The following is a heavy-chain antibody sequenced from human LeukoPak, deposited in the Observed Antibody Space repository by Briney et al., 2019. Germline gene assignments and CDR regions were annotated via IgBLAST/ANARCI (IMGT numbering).Heavy chain of an antibody. Sequence: PGGSLRLSCAASGFTFDDYGMSWVRQAPGKGLEWVSGINWNGGSTGYADSVKGRFTISRDNAKNSLYLQMNSLRAEDTALYYCARLISVGSGSYYYYYYYMDVWGKGTTVTVSS. CDR3: ARLISVGSGSYYYYYYYMDV. CDR1: GFTFDDYG. CDR2: INWNGGST. V-gene: IGHV3-20*04. D-gene: IGHD3-10*01. J-gene: IGHJ6*03.